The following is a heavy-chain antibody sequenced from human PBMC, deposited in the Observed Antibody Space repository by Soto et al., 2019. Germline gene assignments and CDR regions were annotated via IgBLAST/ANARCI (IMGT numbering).Heavy chain of an antibody. V-gene: IGHV3-74*01. J-gene: IGHJ3*02. D-gene: IGHD2-15*01. CDR2: INSDGSST. CDR1: GFTFSSYW. Sequence: PGGSLRLSCAASGFTFSSYWMHWVRQAPGKGLVWVSRINSDGSSTSYADSVKGRFTISRDNAKNTLYLQMNSLRAEDTAVYYCAREGVADAFDIWGQGTMVTVSS. CDR3: AREGVADAFDI.